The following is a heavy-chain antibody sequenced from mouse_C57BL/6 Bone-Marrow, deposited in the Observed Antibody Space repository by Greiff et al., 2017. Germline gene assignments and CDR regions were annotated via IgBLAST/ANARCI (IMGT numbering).Heavy chain of an antibody. CDR1: GYSFTGYY. CDR3: ARCNYSRAWVAY. V-gene: IGHV1-42*01. Sequence: VQLQQSGPELVQPGASVKISCKASGYSFTGYYMNWVKQSPEKSLEWIGEINPSTGGTTYNQKFKAKATLTVDKSSSPAYMQLKSLTSEDAAVDDCARCNYSRAWVAYGGQGTRVTVSA. J-gene: IGHJ3*01. D-gene: IGHD2-5*01. CDR2: INPSTGGT.